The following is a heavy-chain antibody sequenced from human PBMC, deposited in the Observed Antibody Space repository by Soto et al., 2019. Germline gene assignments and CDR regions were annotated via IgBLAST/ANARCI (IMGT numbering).Heavy chain of an antibody. CDR1: GFTFSSYD. D-gene: IGHD3-9*01. CDR2: ISGSGAST. V-gene: IGHV3-23*01. CDR3: AHFDWFIDY. Sequence: EVQLLESGGGLVQPGGSLRLSCAASGFTFSSYDMSWVRQAPGKGLEWVSAISGSGASTYYADSVKGRFTIYRDNSKNTLYLQMNSLRAEDTAVYYCAHFDWFIDYWGQGTLVTVSS. J-gene: IGHJ4*02.